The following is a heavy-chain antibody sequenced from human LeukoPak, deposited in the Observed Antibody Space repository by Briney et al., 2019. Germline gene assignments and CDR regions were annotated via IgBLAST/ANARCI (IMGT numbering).Heavy chain of an antibody. CDR3: ATGYGYCSSTSCPGSWFDP. V-gene: IGHV1-24*01. D-gene: IGHD2-2*03. Sequence: ASVKVCCTFSGYTLTELSMHWVRQAHGKGLERMGGFDPEDGETIYAQKFQGRVTMTEDTSTDTTYMELSSLRSEDTAVYYCATGYGYCSSTSCPGSWFDPWGQGTLVSVSS. J-gene: IGHJ5*02. CDR1: GYTLTELS. CDR2: FDPEDGET.